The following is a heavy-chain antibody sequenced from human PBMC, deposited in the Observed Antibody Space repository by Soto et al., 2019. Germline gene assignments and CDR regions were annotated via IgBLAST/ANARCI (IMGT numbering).Heavy chain of an antibody. D-gene: IGHD2-15*01. Sequence: KESGPVLVKPTETLTLACAVSGFSLSNAGMGVSWIRQPPGKALEWLAHIFSNDEKRFSTSLKNRLTISKDTSNSQVVLIMTNIDPVDTATYYCAQTEDGGRSRTPAGWFDAWGQGTLVTVSS. J-gene: IGHJ5*02. CDR1: GFSLSNAGMG. CDR3: AQTEDGGRSRTPAGWFDA. CDR2: IFSNDEK. V-gene: IGHV2-26*01.